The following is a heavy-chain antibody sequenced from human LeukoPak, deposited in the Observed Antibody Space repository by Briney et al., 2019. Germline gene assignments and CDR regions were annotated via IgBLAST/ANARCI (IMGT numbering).Heavy chain of an antibody. CDR1: GGSISSYY. CDR3: ARHSNWNYDY. V-gene: IGHV4-59*08. D-gene: IGHD1-7*01. CDR2: IYYSGST. J-gene: IGHJ4*02. Sequence: PSETLSLTCTVSGGSISSYYWSWIRQPPGKGLEWIGYIYYSGSTNYNPSLKSRVPISLDTSKNHFSLKLSSMTAANTSVYYCARHSNWNYDYWGQGTLVTVSS.